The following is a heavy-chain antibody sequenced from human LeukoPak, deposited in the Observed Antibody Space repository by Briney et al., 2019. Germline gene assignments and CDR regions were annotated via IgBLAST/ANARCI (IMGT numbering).Heavy chain of an antibody. V-gene: IGHV3-48*03. J-gene: IGHJ3*02. Sequence: GGSLRLSCAASGFTFSSCEMNWVRQAPGKGLEWVSYISSSGSTIYYADSVKGRFTISRDNAKNSLYLQMNSLRAEDTAVYYCARENRRYSGITAERAFDIWGQGTMVTVSS. CDR2: ISSSGSTI. CDR3: ARENRRYSGITAERAFDI. CDR1: GFTFSSCE. D-gene: IGHD1-26*01.